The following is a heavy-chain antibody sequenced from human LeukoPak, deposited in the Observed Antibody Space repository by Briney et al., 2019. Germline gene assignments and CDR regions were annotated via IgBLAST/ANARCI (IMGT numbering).Heavy chain of an antibody. CDR1: GYSFTSYW. Sequence: GESLKISCKGSGYSFTSYWIGWVRQMPGKGLEWMGIIYPGDSDTRYSPSFQGQVTISADKSISTAYLQWSSLKASDTAMYYCARLGPDYCSGGSFYSAAPTMYFDYWGQGTLVTVSS. D-gene: IGHD2-15*01. CDR3: ARLGPDYCSGGSFYSAAPTMYFDY. J-gene: IGHJ4*02. V-gene: IGHV5-51*01. CDR2: IYPGDSDT.